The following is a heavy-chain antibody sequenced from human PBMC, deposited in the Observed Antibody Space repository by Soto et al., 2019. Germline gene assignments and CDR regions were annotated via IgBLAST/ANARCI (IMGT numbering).Heavy chain of an antibody. Sequence: ASVKVSCEASGYTFTNYGVSWVRQAPGQGLEWMGWIGGYKGNTNYAQKLQGRVTLTTDTSTSTAYMELRSLRSDDTAVYYCAPNSSGYPNNFDYWGQGTLVTVSS. D-gene: IGHD3-22*01. J-gene: IGHJ4*02. CDR3: APNSSGYPNNFDY. V-gene: IGHV1-18*01. CDR2: IGGYKGNT. CDR1: GYTFTNYG.